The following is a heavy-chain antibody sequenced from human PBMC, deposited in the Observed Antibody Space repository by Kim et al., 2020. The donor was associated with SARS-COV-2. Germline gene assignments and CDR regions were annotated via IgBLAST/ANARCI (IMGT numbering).Heavy chain of an antibody. V-gene: IGHV3-23*01. CDR2: T. D-gene: IGHD1-26*01. J-gene: IGHJ5*02. CDR3: AKDLRGSYDHT. Sequence: TCYADSVKGRFTISRDNSKNTLYLQMNSLRAEDTAVYYCAKDLRGSYDHTWGQGTLVTVSS.